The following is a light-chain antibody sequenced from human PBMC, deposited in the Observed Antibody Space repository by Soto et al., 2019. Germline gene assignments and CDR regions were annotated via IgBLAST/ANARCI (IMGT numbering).Light chain of an antibody. Sequence: DIQLTQSPSSLSASVGDRVTITCQASQDISDFLNWYQQKPGKAPTLVIYEASNLEKGVPSRFSGSGFGTDFPFTITSLQPEDFATYYCQQYDDLPTFGQGTKLEIK. V-gene: IGKV1-33*01. CDR1: QDISDF. CDR2: EAS. CDR3: QQYDDLPT. J-gene: IGKJ1*01.